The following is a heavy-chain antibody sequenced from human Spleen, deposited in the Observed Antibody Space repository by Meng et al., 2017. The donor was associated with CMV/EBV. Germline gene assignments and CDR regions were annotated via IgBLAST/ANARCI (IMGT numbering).Heavy chain of an antibody. J-gene: IGHJ4*02. Sequence: KVSCKASGYIFTSHWIAWVRQMPGKGLEWMGIIHPADSDTRYSPSFQGLVTMSVDKSTNNAYLQWNSLKASDTATYYCARRGYQLLDPFDYWGQGTLVTVSS. D-gene: IGHD2-2*02. CDR3: ARRGYQLLDPFDY. CDR2: IHPADSDT. V-gene: IGHV5-51*01. CDR1: GYIFTSHW.